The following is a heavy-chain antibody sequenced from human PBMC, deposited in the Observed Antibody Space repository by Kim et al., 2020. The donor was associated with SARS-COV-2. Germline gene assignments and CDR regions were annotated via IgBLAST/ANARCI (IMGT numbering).Heavy chain of an antibody. D-gene: IGHD3-22*01. J-gene: IGHJ4*02. Sequence: GRFTISRANSKNTLYLQMNSLRAEDTAVYYCAKAEQLGLDYYDSSGYSFDYWGQGTLVTVSS. CDR3: AKAEQLGLDYYDSSGYSFDY. V-gene: IGHV3-23*01.